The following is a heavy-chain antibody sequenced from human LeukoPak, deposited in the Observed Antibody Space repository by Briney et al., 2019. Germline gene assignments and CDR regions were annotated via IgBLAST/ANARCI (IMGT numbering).Heavy chain of an antibody. D-gene: IGHD6-13*01. V-gene: IGHV3-30*18. Sequence: GGSPRLSCAASGFTFSSYGMHWVRQAPGKGLEWVAVISYDGSNKYYADSVKGRFTISRDNSKNTLYLQMNSLRAEDTAVYYCAKAYSSSWSNNWFDPWGQGTLVTVSS. CDR3: AKAYSSSWSNNWFDP. CDR1: GFTFSSYG. CDR2: ISYDGSNK. J-gene: IGHJ5*02.